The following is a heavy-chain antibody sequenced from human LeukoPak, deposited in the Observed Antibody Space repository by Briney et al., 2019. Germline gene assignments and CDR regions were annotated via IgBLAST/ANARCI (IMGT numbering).Heavy chain of an antibody. CDR2: IYYSGIT. D-gene: IGHD2-2*01. CDR3: ARQYCSRTSCCDYDYYYMDV. Sequence: PSETLSLTCTVSGDSIDTYSRSWIRQPPGKGLEWIAYIYYSGITNYNPSLKSRVTISMDMSKNQFSMILTSVTAADTGVYYCARQYCSRTSCCDYDYYYMDVWGKGTTVTVSS. J-gene: IGHJ6*03. V-gene: IGHV4-59*01. CDR1: GDSIDTYS.